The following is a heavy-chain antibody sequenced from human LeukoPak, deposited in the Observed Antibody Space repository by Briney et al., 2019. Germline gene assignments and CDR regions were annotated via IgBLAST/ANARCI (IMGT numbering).Heavy chain of an antibody. D-gene: IGHD5-12*01. CDR2: ISGGGGST. J-gene: IGHJ4*02. Sequence: GGSLRLSCAASGFSFSSYGMTWVRQAPGKGLEWVSSISGGGGSTNSADSVKGRFTISRDNSKNTLYLQMNSLRAEDTAVYYCARASGYDSYWGQGTLVTVSS. CDR3: ARASGYDSY. V-gene: IGHV3-23*01. CDR1: GFSFSSYG.